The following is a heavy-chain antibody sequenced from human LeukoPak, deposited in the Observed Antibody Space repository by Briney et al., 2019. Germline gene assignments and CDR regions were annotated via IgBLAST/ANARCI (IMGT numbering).Heavy chain of an antibody. CDR2: INPNSGGT. J-gene: IGHJ4*02. CDR1: GYTFTAYY. V-gene: IGHV1-2*02. D-gene: IGHD6-6*01. CDR3: AAVGRDSSSSYLFDY. Sequence: ASVKVSCKASGYTFTAYYIHWVRQDPGQGLEWMGWINPNSGGTNYAQKFQERVTITRDMSTSTAYMELSSLRSEDTAVYYCAAVGRDSSSSYLFDYWGQGTLVTVSS.